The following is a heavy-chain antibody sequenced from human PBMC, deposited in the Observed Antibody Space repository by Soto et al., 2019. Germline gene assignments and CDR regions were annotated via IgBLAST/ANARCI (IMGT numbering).Heavy chain of an antibody. D-gene: IGHD3-3*01. CDR1: GGSISSYY. CDR2: IYYSGST. Sequence: SETLSLTCTVSGGSISSYYWSWIRQPPGKGLEWIGYIYYSGSTNYNPSLKSRVTISVDTSKNQFSLKLSSVTAADTAVCYCARVTIFGVLTDYYYGMDVWGQGTTVTVSS. J-gene: IGHJ6*02. CDR3: ARVTIFGVLTDYYYGMDV. V-gene: IGHV4-59*01.